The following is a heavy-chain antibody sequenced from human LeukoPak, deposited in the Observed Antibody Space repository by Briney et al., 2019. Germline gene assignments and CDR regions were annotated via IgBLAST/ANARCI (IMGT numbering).Heavy chain of an antibody. CDR2: IYSGGST. D-gene: IGHD4-23*01. J-gene: IGHJ4*02. Sequence: GGSLRLSCAASGFTVSSNYMSWVRQAPGKGLEWVSVIYSGGSTYYADPVKGRFTISRDSSRNTLSLQVNSLRAEDTAVYYCARGRVTSFYFEDWGQGTLVTVSS. CDR3: ARGRVTSFYFED. V-gene: IGHV3-53*01. CDR1: GFTVSSNY.